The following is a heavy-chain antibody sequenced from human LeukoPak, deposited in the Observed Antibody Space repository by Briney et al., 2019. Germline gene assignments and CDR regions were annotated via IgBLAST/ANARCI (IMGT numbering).Heavy chain of an antibody. Sequence: GGSLRLSCAASGFTFDDYGMNWVRQAPGKGLEWVSCVNWNGGSTYYVDSVKGRFTISRDNAKNSLYLQMNSLRAEDTAVYYCARDLVGATTGYWGQGTLVTVSS. J-gene: IGHJ4*02. CDR2: VNWNGGST. CDR3: ARDLVGATTGY. V-gene: IGHV3-20*04. D-gene: IGHD1-26*01. CDR1: GFTFDDYG.